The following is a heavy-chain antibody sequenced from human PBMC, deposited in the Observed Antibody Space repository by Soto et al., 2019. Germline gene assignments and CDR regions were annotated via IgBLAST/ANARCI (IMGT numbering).Heavy chain of an antibody. CDR1: GYTFINYG. CDR2: IKAYNGNT. J-gene: IGHJ4*02. D-gene: IGHD6-19*01. V-gene: IGHV1-18*01. CDR3: ARDPVAGTYFDY. Sequence: VQLVQSGAEVKKPGASVKVSCKASGYTFINYGISWVRQAPGQGLEWMGWIKAYNGNTNYAQQLQGRVTMTTDTSTSTAYMALRSLRPDDTAVYYCARDPVAGTYFDYWGQVTLVTVSS.